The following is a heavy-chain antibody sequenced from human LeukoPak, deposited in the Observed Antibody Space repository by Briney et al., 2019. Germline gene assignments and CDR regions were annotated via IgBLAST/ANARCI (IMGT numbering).Heavy chain of an antibody. CDR3: ARPRDDNSGYYIS. Sequence: PGGSLRLSCAASGFTVSSSFMSWVRQAPGKGLEWVSLTYRGGGTYVADSVKGRFTVSRDNSKNTLYLQMSSLRAEDTALYYCARPRDDNSGYYISWGQGSLVTVSS. J-gene: IGHJ5*02. D-gene: IGHD6-19*01. CDR1: GFTVSSSF. V-gene: IGHV3-53*01. CDR2: TYRGGGT.